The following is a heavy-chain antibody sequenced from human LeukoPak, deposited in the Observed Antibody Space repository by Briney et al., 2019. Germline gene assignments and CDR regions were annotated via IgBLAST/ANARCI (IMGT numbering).Heavy chain of an antibody. CDR2: INQDGSEK. D-gene: IGHD6-19*01. CDR3: ARQTSRSYWYFDL. CDR1: GFTFSNYW. V-gene: IGHV3-7*01. Sequence: GGSLRLSCAASGFTFSNYWMSWVRQAPGKGLEWVANINQDGSEKYYVDSVKGRFTISRDNAKNSLYLQVNSLRAEDTAVYYCARQTSRSYWYFDLWGRGTLVTVSS. J-gene: IGHJ2*01.